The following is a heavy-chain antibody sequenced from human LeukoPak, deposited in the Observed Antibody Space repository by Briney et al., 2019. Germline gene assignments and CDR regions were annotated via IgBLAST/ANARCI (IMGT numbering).Heavy chain of an antibody. V-gene: IGHV3-21*01. CDR2: TTSSSSYI. D-gene: IGHD6-13*01. Sequence: GGSLRLSCAASGFTFSSYNMNWVRQAPAKGLEWVSSTTSSSSYIYYADSVKGRFTISRDNSKNTLYLQMNSLRAEDTAVYYCAKGHGSTWFDGLYYFDYWGQGTLVTVSS. J-gene: IGHJ4*02. CDR3: AKGHGSTWFDGLYYFDY. CDR1: GFTFSSYN.